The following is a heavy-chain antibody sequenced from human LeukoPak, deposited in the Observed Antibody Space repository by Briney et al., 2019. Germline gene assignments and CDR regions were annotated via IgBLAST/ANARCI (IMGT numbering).Heavy chain of an antibody. J-gene: IGHJ4*02. CDR1: GFAFPNYA. CDR2: VYDGGST. D-gene: IGHD1-14*01. CDR3: ATRNNGDSHFDH. V-gene: IGHV4-38-2*01. Sequence: PGGSLRLSCAASGFAFPNYAMSWVRQSPGKGLEWIGSVYDGGSTYYSPALKSRVTISLDTSKSQVSLRVRSLTATDTAVYYCATRNNGDSHFDHWGQGTLVTVS.